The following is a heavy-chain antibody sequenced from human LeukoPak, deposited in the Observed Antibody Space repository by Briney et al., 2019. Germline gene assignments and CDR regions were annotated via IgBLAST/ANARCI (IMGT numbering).Heavy chain of an antibody. Sequence: PGGSLRLSCAASGFTFSSYAMGWVRQAPGKGLEWVSAISGSGGSTYYADSVKGRFTISRDNSKNTLYLQMNSLRAEDTAVYYCAKVRWANMALHSFDYWGQGTLVTVSS. CDR2: ISGSGGST. CDR3: AKVRWANMALHSFDY. J-gene: IGHJ4*02. D-gene: IGHD1-26*01. V-gene: IGHV3-23*01. CDR1: GFTFSSYA.